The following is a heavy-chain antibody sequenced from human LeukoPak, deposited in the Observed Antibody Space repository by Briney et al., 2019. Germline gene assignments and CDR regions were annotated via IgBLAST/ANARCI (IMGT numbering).Heavy chain of an antibody. CDR2: INHSGST. CDR3: ARGQSGTMVRGVIIKANKRNWFDP. J-gene: IGHJ5*02. CDR1: GGSFSGYY. Sequence: SETLSLTCAVYGGSFSGYYWSWIRQPPGKGLEWIGEINHSGSTNYNPSLKSRVTISVDTSKNQFSLKLSSVTAADTAVYYCARGQSGTMVRGVIIKANKRNWFDPWGQGTLVTVSS. V-gene: IGHV4-34*01. D-gene: IGHD3-10*01.